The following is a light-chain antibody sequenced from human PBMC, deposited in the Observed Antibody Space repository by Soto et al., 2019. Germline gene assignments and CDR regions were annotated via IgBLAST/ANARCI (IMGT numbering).Light chain of an antibody. J-gene: IGKJ4*01. CDR2: GAS. CDR3: QQYDNLVT. CDR1: QSVSSN. Sequence: ETVMTQSPATLSVSPGEGATLSCRASQSVSSNLVWYQHRPGQAPRLLIYGASTRATDIPARFSGSGSGTEFTLTISSLQPEDIATYYCQQYDNLVTFGGGTKVDIK. V-gene: IGKV3-15*01.